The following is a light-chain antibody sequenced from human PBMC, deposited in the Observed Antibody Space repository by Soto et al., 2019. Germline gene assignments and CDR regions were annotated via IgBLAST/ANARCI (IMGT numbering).Light chain of an antibody. V-gene: IGLV2-23*03. CDR2: EGS. CDR3: CSYAGSNTFVV. CDR1: SSDVGSYNL. J-gene: IGLJ2*01. Sequence: QSALTQPASVSGSPGQSITISCTGTSSDVGSYNLVSWYQQHPGKAPKLMIYEGSKRPSGVSHRFSGSKSGNTASLTISGLQAEDEADYYCCSYAGSNTFVVFGGGTKLTVL.